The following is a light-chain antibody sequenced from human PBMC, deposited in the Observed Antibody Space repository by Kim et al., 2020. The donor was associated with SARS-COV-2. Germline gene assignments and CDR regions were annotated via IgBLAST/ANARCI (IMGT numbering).Light chain of an antibody. Sequence: KTASISCGGDNIRSKTVHWYQQKSGQAPVLVIYYNNDRPSGIPERFSGSSSGNTATLTISRVEAGDEADYYCQVWDGSSDHPLYVFGTGTKVTVL. CDR2: YNN. CDR3: QVWDGSSDHPLYV. V-gene: IGLV3-21*04. CDR1: NIRSKT. J-gene: IGLJ1*01.